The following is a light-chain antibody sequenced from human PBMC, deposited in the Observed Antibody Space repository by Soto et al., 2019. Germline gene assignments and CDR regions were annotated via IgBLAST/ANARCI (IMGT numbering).Light chain of an antibody. J-gene: IGKJ4*01. CDR3: QQYGTSPLT. V-gene: IGKV3-20*01. Sequence: EIVLTQSPGTLSLSPGARATLSXRASQSVSSNYLAWYQQEPGQAPRLLIYGASSRATGIPDRFSGSGSGTDFTLTISRLEPEDSAVYYCQQYGTSPLTFGGGTKVDI. CDR2: GAS. CDR1: QSVSSNY.